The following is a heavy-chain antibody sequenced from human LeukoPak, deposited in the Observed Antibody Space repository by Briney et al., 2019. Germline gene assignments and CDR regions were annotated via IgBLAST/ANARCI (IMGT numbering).Heavy chain of an antibody. Sequence: GGSLRLSCAASGFTFSSYAMRWVRQAPGKGLEWVSAISGSGGSTYYADSVKGRFTISRDNSKNTLYLQMTSLRAEDTAVYCCAKYGGSCGWYRGEPFDYWGEGALVTVSS. CDR1: GFTFSSYA. D-gene: IGHD6-19*01. J-gene: IGHJ4*02. CDR2: ISGSGGST. V-gene: IGHV3-23*01. CDR3: AKYGGSCGWYRGEPFDY.